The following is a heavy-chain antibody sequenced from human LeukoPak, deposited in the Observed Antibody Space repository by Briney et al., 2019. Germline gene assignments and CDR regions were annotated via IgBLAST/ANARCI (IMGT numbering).Heavy chain of an antibody. D-gene: IGHD3-9*01. CDR2: INPNSGGT. CDR1: GYTFTGYY. CDR3: ARRYDILTGYYWFDY. J-gene: IGHJ4*02. Sequence: ASVKVSCKASGYTFTGYYMHWVRQAPGQGLEWIGWINPNSGGTNYAQKLQGRVTMTRDTSISTAYMELSRLRSDDTAVYYCARRYDILTGYYWFDYWGQGTLVTVSS. V-gene: IGHV1-2*02.